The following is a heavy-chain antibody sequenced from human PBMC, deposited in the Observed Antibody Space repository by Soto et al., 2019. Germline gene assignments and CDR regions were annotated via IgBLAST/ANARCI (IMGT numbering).Heavy chain of an antibody. V-gene: IGHV3-11*06. D-gene: IGHD2-21*02. CDR3: VRGGSYCGGDCFDY. Sequence: QVQLVESGGGLVKPGGSLRLSCAASGFTFSDYYMSWIRQAPGKGLEWVSYISGSGTYTNYGDSVKGRFTISRDNPKNSLYLQMNSLRAEDTAVYYCVRGGSYCGGDCFDYWGQGTLVTGSS. CDR1: GFTFSDYY. J-gene: IGHJ4*02. CDR2: ISGSGTYT.